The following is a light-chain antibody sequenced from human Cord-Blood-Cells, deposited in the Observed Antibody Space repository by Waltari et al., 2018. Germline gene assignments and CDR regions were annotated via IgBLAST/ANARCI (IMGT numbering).Light chain of an antibody. CDR1: SGDVGGYSY. V-gene: IGLV2-11*01. CDR3: CSYAGSYTYV. Sequence: QSALTLPPPVSGSPGQSVTISCTGTSGDVGGYSYVSWYQQHPGKAPKLMIYDVSKRPSGVPDRFSGSKSGNTASLTISGLQAEDEADYYCCSYAGSYTYVFGTGTKVTVL. CDR2: DVS. J-gene: IGLJ1*01.